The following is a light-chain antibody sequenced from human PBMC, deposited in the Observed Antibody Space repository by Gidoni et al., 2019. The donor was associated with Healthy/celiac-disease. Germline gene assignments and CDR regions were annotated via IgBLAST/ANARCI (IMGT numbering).Light chain of an antibody. J-gene: IGLJ2*01. V-gene: IGLV1-40*01. CDR3: QSYDSSLTPFVV. CDR2: GNS. CDR1: SSNIGAGYD. Sequence: QSVLTQPPSVSGAPGQRVPISCTGSSSNIGAGYDVHWYQQLPGTAPKLLIYGNSNRPSGFPDRFSGSKSGTSASLAITGLQAEDEADYYCQSYDSSLTPFVVFGGGTKLTVL.